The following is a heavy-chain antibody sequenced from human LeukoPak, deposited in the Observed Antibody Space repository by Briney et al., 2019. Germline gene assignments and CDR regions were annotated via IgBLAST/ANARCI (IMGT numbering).Heavy chain of an antibody. J-gene: IGHJ3*02. CDR1: GGSVSSSSFY. V-gene: IGHV4-39*07. D-gene: IGHD2-2*01. CDR3: ARSGPAAGRPDAFDI. CDR2: IYYSGIT. Sequence: SETLSLTCTLSGGSVSSSSFYWVWIRQPPGKGLECIGTIYYSGITYYSSSLKSRVTISVDTSNNQFSLKLSSVTAADTAVYFCARSGPAAGRPDAFDIWGQGTLVTVSS.